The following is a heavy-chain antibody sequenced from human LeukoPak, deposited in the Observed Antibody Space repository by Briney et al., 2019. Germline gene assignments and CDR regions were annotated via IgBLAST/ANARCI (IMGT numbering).Heavy chain of an antibody. Sequence: PSQTLSLTCTVSGGSISRGGYHWSWIRQPPGKGLEWVGYIYYSGSTYYNPSLKSRVTISVDTSKNHFSLKLSSVTAADTAVYYCARENGMAAAPFDPWGQGTLVTVSS. CDR2: IYYSGST. CDR3: ARENGMAAAPFDP. D-gene: IGHD6-13*01. CDR1: GGSISRGGYH. V-gene: IGHV4-30-4*01. J-gene: IGHJ5*02.